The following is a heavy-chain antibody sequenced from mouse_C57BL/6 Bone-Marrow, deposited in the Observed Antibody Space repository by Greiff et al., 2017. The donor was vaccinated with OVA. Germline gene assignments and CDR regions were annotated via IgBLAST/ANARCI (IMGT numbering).Heavy chain of an antibody. CDR3: ARGGGGYYSWYFDV. V-gene: IGHV1-50*01. CDR2: IDPSDSYT. CDR1: GYTFTSYW. Sequence: QVQLQQPGAELVKPGASVKLSCKASGYTFTSYWMQWVKQRPGQGLEWIGEIDPSDSYTNYNQKLKGKATLTVDTSSSTAYMQLSSLTSEDSAVYYCARGGGGYYSWYFDVWGTGTTVTVSS. J-gene: IGHJ1*03. D-gene: IGHD2-1*01.